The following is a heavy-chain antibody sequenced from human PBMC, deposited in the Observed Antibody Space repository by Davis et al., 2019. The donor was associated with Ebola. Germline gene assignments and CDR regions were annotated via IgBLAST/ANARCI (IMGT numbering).Heavy chain of an antibody. D-gene: IGHD3-10*01. J-gene: IGHJ6*02. CDR3: ARGGKGVHYYYYGMDV. Sequence: PGGSLRLSCAASGFTFSSYWMHWVRQAPGKGLVWVSRINSDGSSTSYADSVKGRFTISRDNAKNSLYLQMNSLRAEDTAVYYCARGGKGVHYYYYGMDVWGQGTTVTVSS. CDR2: INSDGSST. V-gene: IGHV3-74*01. CDR1: GFTFSSYW.